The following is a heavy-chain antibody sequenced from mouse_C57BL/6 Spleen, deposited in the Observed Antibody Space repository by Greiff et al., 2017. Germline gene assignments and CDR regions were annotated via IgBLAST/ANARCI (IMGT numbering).Heavy chain of an antibody. D-gene: IGHD1-1*01. Sequence: EVQLQQSGPELVKPGASVKISCKASGYSFTDYNMNWVKPSHGKSLEWIGVINPNYGTTSYHQKFKGKATFTVDQSTSPAYMQLNSLTAEDSAVYYCTRYGGHYAMDYWGQGTSVTVSS. V-gene: IGHV1-39*01. J-gene: IGHJ4*01. CDR3: TRYGGHYAMDY. CDR2: INPNYGTT. CDR1: GYSFTDYN.